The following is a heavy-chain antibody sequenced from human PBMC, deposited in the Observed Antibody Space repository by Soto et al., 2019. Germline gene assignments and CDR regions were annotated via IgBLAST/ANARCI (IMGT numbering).Heavy chain of an antibody. V-gene: IGHV3-72*01. CDR2: SRNKANSYNT. CDR1: GFTFSDYY. Sequence: GGSLRLSCAAPGFTFSDYYMDWVRQVPGKGLEWVGRSRNKANSYNTEYAASVKGRFSISRDNSKDSMYPQMNSLKTEDTAVYYCARDTGGSYDYWGQGALVTVSS. CDR3: ARDTGGSYDY. J-gene: IGHJ4*02. D-gene: IGHD1-26*01.